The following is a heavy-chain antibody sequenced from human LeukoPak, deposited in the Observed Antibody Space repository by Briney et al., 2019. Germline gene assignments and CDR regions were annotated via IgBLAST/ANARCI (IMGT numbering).Heavy chain of an antibody. CDR3: ARSNSGYYDSSGYALFDP. Sequence: GASVKVSCKASGYTFTGYYMHWVRQAPGQGLEWMGWINPNSGGTNYAQKFRGRVTMTRDTSISTAYMELSRLRSDDTAVYYCARSNSGYYDSSGYALFDPWGQGTLVTVSS. J-gene: IGHJ5*02. D-gene: IGHD3-22*01. CDR2: INPNSGGT. V-gene: IGHV1-2*02. CDR1: GYTFTGYY.